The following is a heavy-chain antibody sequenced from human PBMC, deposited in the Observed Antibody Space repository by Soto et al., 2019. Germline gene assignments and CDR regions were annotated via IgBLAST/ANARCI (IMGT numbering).Heavy chain of an antibody. CDR1: GFTFSNAW. J-gene: IGHJ6*02. Sequence: EVQLVESGGGLVKPGGSLRLSCAASGFTFSNAWMNWVRQAPGKGLEWVGRIKSKTDGGTTDYAAPVKGRFTISRDDSKNTLYLQMNSLKTEDTVVYYCAYDFWSGYGLDYYYYGMDVWGQGTTVTVSS. D-gene: IGHD3-3*01. CDR3: AYDFWSGYGLDYYYYGMDV. V-gene: IGHV3-15*07. CDR2: IKSKTDGGTT.